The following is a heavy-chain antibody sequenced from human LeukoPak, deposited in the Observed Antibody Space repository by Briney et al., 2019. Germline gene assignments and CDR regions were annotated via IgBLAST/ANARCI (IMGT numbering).Heavy chain of an antibody. J-gene: IGHJ6*03. CDR3: ARGYGDYYYYYMDV. Sequence: SETLSLTCTVSGGSISSYYWSWIRQPPGKGLEWIGYIYYRGSTNYNPSLKSRVTISVDPSKNQFSLKLRSVTAADTAVYYCARGYGDYYYYYMDVWGKGTTVTVSS. D-gene: IGHD4-17*01. CDR1: GGSISSYY. CDR2: IYYRGST. V-gene: IGHV4-59*01.